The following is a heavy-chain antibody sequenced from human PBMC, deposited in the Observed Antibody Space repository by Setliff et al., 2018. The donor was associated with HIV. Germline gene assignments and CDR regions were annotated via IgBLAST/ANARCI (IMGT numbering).Heavy chain of an antibody. CDR1: GGSVSSGSYY. CDR2: IYYSGST. Sequence: PSETLSLTCTVSGGSVSSGSYYWSWIRQPPGRGLEWIGYIYYSGSTKHNPSLKSRVTISLDTSKNQFSLKLTSVTAADTAVYYCARYSPRGYTLTGPYWGHGTLVTVSS. V-gene: IGHV4-61*01. CDR3: ARYSPRGYTLTGPY. D-gene: IGHD6-25*01. J-gene: IGHJ4*01.